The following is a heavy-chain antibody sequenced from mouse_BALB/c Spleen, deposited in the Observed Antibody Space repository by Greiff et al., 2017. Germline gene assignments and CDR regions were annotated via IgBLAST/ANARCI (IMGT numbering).Heavy chain of an antibody. CDR2: IWAGGST. Sequence: VQRVESGPGLVAPSQSLSITCTVSGFSLTSYGVHWVRQPPGKGLEWLGVIWAGGSTNYNSALMSRLSISKDNSKSQVFLKMNSLQTDDTAMYYCAREEGLDAMDYWGQGTSVTVSS. CDR3: AREEGLDAMDY. CDR1: GFSLTSYG. D-gene: IGHD2-4*01. V-gene: IGHV2-9*02. J-gene: IGHJ4*01.